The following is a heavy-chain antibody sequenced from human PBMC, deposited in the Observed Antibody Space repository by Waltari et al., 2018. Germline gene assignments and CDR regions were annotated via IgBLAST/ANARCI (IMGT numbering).Heavy chain of an antibody. CDR1: GFTFDDYA. J-gene: IGHJ4*02. Sequence: EVQLVESGGGLVQPGRSLRLSCAASGFTFDDYAMHWVRHAPGKGLEWVSGISWNSGSIGYADSVKGRFTISRDNAKNSLYLQMNSLRAEDTALYYCAKDKEGSSWGTFDYWGQGTLVTVSS. CDR2: ISWNSGSI. V-gene: IGHV3-9*01. CDR3: AKDKEGSSWGTFDY. D-gene: IGHD6-6*01.